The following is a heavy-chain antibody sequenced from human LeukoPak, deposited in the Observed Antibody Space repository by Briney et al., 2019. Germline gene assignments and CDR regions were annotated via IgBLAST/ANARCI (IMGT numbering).Heavy chain of an antibody. V-gene: IGHV1-2*02. CDR1: GYTFTGYY. D-gene: IGHD6-13*01. Sequence: ASVKVSRKASGYTFTGYYMHWVRQAPGQGLEWMGWINPNSGGTNYAQKFQGRVTMTRDTSISTAYMELSRLRSDDTAVYSCARVKAAGTRAAFDYWGQGTLVTVSS. CDR2: INPNSGGT. J-gene: IGHJ4*02. CDR3: ARVKAAGTRAAFDY.